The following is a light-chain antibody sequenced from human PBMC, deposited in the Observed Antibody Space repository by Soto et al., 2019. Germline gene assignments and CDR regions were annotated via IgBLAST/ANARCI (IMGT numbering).Light chain of an antibody. CDR3: QQYDSSPLT. J-gene: IGKJ4*01. CDR2: GAS. CDR1: QSVSSSY. V-gene: IGKV3-20*01. Sequence: EIVLTQSPGTLSLSPGERATLSCRASQSVSSSYLAWYQQKPGQAPRLLIYGASSRATGIPDRFSGSWAGTDFPLTISRLEPDDFAVYYCQQYDSSPLTFGGGTKVEIK.